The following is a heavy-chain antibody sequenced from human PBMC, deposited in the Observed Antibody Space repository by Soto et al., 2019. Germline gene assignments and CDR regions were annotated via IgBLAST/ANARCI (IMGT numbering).Heavy chain of an antibody. Sequence: VGSLRLSCAASGFSFSNYGMHWVRQAPGKGLEWVAVIAYDGSNKDYAESVKGRFTISRDNSKNTLYLQMDSLRAEDTAVYYCAKDLAGDIIYYGMDAWGQRTTVTVSS. D-gene: IGHD2-15*01. V-gene: IGHV3-30*18. J-gene: IGHJ6*02. CDR1: GFSFSNYG. CDR3: AKDLAGDIIYYGMDA. CDR2: IAYDGSNK.